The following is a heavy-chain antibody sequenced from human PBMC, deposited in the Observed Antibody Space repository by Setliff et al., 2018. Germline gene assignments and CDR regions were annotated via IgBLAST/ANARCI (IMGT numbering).Heavy chain of an antibody. Sequence: PSETLSLTCTVSGGSITSSEYYWGWIRQPPGKGLEWIGTVYLDGRTPYNPSLKSRVTISVDTSKNQFSLKLSSVTAADTAVYYCARRSPAYYSDSSGYFYDTSPYMDVWGKGTTVTVSS. CDR1: GGSITSSEYY. CDR2: VYLDGRT. D-gene: IGHD3-22*01. V-gene: IGHV4-39*07. J-gene: IGHJ6*03. CDR3: ARRSPAYYSDSSGYFYDTSPYMDV.